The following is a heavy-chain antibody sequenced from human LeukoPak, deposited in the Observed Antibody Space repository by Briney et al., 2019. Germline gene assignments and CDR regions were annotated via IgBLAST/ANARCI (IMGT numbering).Heavy chain of an antibody. J-gene: IGHJ2*01. Sequence: PSETLSLTCTVSGGSISSYPISSYSWSWIRQPPGRGLEWIGYIYYSGTTTNYNPSLKSRVTISGDTSKNQFSLKLSSVTAADTAVYYCARGTNYYDSSGYPEGWYYDLWGRGTLVLVSS. CDR1: GGSISSYPISSYS. V-gene: IGHV4-61*05. CDR3: ARGTNYYDSSGYPEGWYYDL. CDR2: IYYSGTT. D-gene: IGHD3-22*01.